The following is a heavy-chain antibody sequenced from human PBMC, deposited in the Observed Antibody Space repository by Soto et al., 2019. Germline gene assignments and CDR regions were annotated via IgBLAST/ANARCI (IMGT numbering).Heavy chain of an antibody. CDR3: ARVFSSGSGWMYYFDF. Sequence: QVQLQESGPGLVESSGILSLTCEVSSGSISSGNWWSWVRQPPGKGLEWIGEIYYTGATNYNPSLKSRVTMTIDKSKDQFSLNLRSATAADTAVYYCARVFSSGSGWMYYFDFWGQGILVSVSS. CDR2: IYYTGAT. CDR1: SGSISSGNW. V-gene: IGHV4-4*02. J-gene: IGHJ4*02. D-gene: IGHD6-25*01.